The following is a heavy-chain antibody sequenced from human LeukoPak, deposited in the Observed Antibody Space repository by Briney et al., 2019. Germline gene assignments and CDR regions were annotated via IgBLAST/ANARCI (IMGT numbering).Heavy chain of an antibody. CDR2: IYTSGST. V-gene: IGHV4-4*07. D-gene: IGHD5-12*01. CDR1: GGSISSYY. Sequence: SETLSLTCTVSGGSISSYYWSWIRQPAGKGLEWIGRIYTSGSTNYNPSLKSRVTMSVDTSKNQFSLKLSSVTAADTAVYYCARDIRYSGYEPDYYYYGMDVWGQGTTATVSS. J-gene: IGHJ6*02. CDR3: ARDIRYSGYEPDYYYYGMDV.